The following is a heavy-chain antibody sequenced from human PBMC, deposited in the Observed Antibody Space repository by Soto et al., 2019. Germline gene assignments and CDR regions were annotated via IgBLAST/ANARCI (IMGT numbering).Heavy chain of an antibody. D-gene: IGHD3-22*01. J-gene: IGHJ5*02. V-gene: IGHV3-66*01. CDR2: IYSGGTT. Sequence: EVQLVESGGGLVQPGGSLRLSCAASGFTVSSNYMSWVRQAPGKGLEWVSVIYSGGTTYYADSVKGRFTISRDNSKNTLYLQMNSLRAEDTAVYYCARYGDSSDYTGRFDPWGQGTLVTVSS. CDR3: ARYGDSSDYTGRFDP. CDR1: GFTVSSNY.